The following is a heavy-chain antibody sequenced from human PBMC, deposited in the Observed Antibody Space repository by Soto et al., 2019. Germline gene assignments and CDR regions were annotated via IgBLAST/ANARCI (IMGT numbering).Heavy chain of an antibody. CDR3: ARGFQSSFGY. CDR1: GFTVSNSY. V-gene: IGHV3-53*01. D-gene: IGHD2-21*01. J-gene: IGHJ4*02. Sequence: GGSLRLSCAASGFTVSNSYMSWVRQAPGKGLEWVSVIYSGGSTYYADSVKGRFTISRDSSKNTLYLQMNSLRAEDTAVYYCARGFQSSFGYWGQGTLVTVSS. CDR2: IYSGGST.